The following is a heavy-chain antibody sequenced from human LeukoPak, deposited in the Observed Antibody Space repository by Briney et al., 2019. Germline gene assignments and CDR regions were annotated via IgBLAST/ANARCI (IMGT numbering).Heavy chain of an antibody. CDR2: ITSTSTYT. Sequence: GGSLRLSCAAPGFTFSNYNMNWVRQAPGKSLEWVSSITSTSTYTFYADSVKGRFIISRDNSKNTLYLQMNSLRAEDTAVYYCAKYDNGVGATRGDDAFDIWGQGTMVTVSS. V-gene: IGHV3-21*04. J-gene: IGHJ3*02. CDR3: AKYDNGVGATRGDDAFDI. D-gene: IGHD1-26*01. CDR1: GFTFSNYN.